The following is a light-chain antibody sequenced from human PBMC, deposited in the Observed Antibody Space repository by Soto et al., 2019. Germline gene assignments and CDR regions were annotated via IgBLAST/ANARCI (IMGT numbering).Light chain of an antibody. Sequence: QAVVTQPASVSGSPGQSITISCTGTSSDIGGYNYVSWYQQHPVRAPKLMIFEVSNRPSGVSNRFSGSKSGNTASLTISGLQADDEADYYCSSFTSSSTVVFGGGTKLTVL. J-gene: IGLJ2*01. CDR2: EVS. CDR1: SSDIGGYNY. CDR3: SSFTSSSTVV. V-gene: IGLV2-14*01.